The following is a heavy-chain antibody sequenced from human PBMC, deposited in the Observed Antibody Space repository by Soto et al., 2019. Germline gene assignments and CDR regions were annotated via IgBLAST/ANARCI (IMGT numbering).Heavy chain of an antibody. V-gene: IGHV3-11*01. CDR2: ISSSGDII. CDR1: GFTFSDHY. D-gene: IGHD3-22*01. CDR3: ARDLGYYDSSGYFDY. Sequence: PGGSLRVSCAASGFTFSDHYMSWIRQAPGKGLEWVSYISSSGDIIYYADSVKGRFTISRDNAKNSLYLQMNSLRAEDTAVYYCARDLGYYDSSGYFDYWGQGTLVTVSS. J-gene: IGHJ4*02.